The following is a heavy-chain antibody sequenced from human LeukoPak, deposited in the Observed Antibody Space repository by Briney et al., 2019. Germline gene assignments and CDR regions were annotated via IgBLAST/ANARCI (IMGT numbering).Heavy chain of an antibody. CDR2: IRSKAYGGTT. CDR3: ARGPIYLWLYYGMDV. Sequence: GGSLRLSCAASGFTFSSYEMNWVRQAPGKGLEWVGFIRSKAYGGTTEYAASVKGRFSISRDDSESIAYLQMSSLKTEDTAVYYCARGPIYLWLYYGMDVWGQGTTVSVSS. CDR1: GFTFSSYE. J-gene: IGHJ6*02. V-gene: IGHV3-49*04. D-gene: IGHD5-18*01.